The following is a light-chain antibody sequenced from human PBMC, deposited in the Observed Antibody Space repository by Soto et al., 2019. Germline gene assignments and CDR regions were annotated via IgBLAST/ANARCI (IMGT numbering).Light chain of an antibody. J-gene: IGKJ5*01. Sequence: EIVLTQSPATLSLSPGERATVSCRASQSVSRYLAWYQQKPGQAPRLLIYDASNRAAGFPARFSGSGFGRDFTLTISSLEPEDFAVYYCQQRSDWPITFGQGTRLEI. CDR3: QQRSDWPIT. CDR1: QSVSRY. CDR2: DAS. V-gene: IGKV3-11*02.